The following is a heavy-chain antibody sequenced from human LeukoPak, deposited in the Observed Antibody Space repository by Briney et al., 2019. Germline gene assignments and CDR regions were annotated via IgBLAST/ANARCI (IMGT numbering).Heavy chain of an antibody. J-gene: IGHJ4*02. D-gene: IGHD5-18*01. V-gene: IGHV3-23*01. CDR2: ISGSGGST. CDR3: AKASRRGYSYEFDY. Sequence: GGSLRLSCAASGFTFSSYAMSWVRQAPGKGLEWVSAISGSGGSTYYADSVKGRFTISRDNAKNSLYLQMNSLRAEDMALYYCAKASRRGYSYEFDYWGQGTLVTVSS. CDR1: GFTFSSYA.